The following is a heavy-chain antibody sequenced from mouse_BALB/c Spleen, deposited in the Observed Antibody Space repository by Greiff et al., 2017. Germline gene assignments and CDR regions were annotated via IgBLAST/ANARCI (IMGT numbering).Heavy chain of an antibody. CDR2: ISDGGSYT. V-gene: IGHV5-4*02. J-gene: IGHJ4*01. CDR1: GFTFSDYY. CDR3: ARDKGTVDGYSYYYAMDY. D-gene: IGHD2-3*01. Sequence: EVQLVESGGGLVKPGGSLKLSCAASGFTFSDYYMYWVRQTPEKRLEWVATISDGGSYTYYPDSVKGRFTISRDNAKNNLYLQMSSLKSEDTAMYYCARDKGTVDGYSYYYAMDYWGQGTSVTVSS.